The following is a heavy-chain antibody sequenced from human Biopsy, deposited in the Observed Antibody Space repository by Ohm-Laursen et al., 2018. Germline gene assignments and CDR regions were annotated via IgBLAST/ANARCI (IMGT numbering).Heavy chain of an antibody. CDR1: GVSISSYF. J-gene: IGHJ4*02. Sequence: TLPLTCIVSGVSISSYFWSWIRQPLGKGLEWIGYVSYSGNTKYNPSLKSRVIISADTSKNQFSLKLSSVTAADTAMYYCAAYYYDSSGYFYAFHYWGQGTLVTVSS. V-gene: IGHV4-59*08. D-gene: IGHD3-22*01. CDR2: VSYSGNT. CDR3: AAYYYDSSGYFYAFHY.